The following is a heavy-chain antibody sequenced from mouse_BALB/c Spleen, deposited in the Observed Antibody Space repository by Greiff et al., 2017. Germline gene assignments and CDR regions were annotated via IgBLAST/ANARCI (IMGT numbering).Heavy chain of an antibody. D-gene: IGHD1-1*01. CDR3: AGGVVATGDAMAN. CDR2: IDPANGNT. Sequence: VQLKESGAELVKPGASVKLSCTASGFNIKDTYMHWVKQRPEQGLEWIGRIDPANGNTKYDAKFQGEATITADTPSNTAYLQLSSLTSEDTAVYYGAGGVVATGDAMANGGQGTSVTVS. V-gene: IGHV14-3*02. J-gene: IGHJ4*01. CDR1: GFNIKDTY.